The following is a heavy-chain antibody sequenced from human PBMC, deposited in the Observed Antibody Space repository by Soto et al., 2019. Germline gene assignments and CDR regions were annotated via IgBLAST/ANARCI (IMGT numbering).Heavy chain of an antibody. CDR2: IFYSGSP. V-gene: IGHV4-31*03. CDR3: ARDLRGGSYGMDV. D-gene: IGHD3-10*01. J-gene: IGHJ6*02. Sequence: QVQLQESVPGLVKPSQTLSLTCTVSGGSISSGDYYWSWIRQHPGQGLELIGYIFYSGSPYYNPSPKCRVTISVAQSMLQFSLKLSSVTAADTAVYYCARDLRGGSYGMDVWGQGTPVTVSS. CDR1: GGSISSGDYY.